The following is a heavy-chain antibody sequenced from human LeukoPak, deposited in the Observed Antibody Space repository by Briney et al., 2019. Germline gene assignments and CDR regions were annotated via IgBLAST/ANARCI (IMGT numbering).Heavy chain of an antibody. CDR3: ARLYYGSGTKGYYYYGMDV. CDR2: IYPGDSDT. CDR1: GYSFTSYW. V-gene: IGHV5-51*01. Sequence: GESPKISCKGSGYSFTSYWIGWVRQMPGKGLEWMGIIYPGDSDTRYSPSFQGQVTISADKSISTAYLQWSSLKAPDTAMYYCARLYYGSGTKGYYYYGMDVWGQGTTVTVSS. D-gene: IGHD3-10*01. J-gene: IGHJ6*02.